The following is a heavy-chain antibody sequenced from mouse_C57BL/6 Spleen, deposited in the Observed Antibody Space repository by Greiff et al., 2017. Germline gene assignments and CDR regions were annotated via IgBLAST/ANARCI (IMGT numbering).Heavy chain of an antibody. D-gene: IGHD3-2*02. Sequence: DVKLVESGGGLVQPGGSLKLSCAASGFTFSDYYMYWVRQTPEKRLEWVAYISNGGGSTYYPDTVKGRFTISRDNAKNTLYLQMSRLKSEDTAMYYCARGSGYYFAYWGQGTLVTVSA. CDR1: GFTFSDYY. V-gene: IGHV5-12*01. J-gene: IGHJ3*01. CDR2: ISNGGGST. CDR3: ARGSGYYFAY.